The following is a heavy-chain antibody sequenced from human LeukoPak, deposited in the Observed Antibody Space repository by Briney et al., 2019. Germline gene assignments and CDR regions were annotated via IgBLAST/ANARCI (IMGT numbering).Heavy chain of an antibody. V-gene: IGHV3-48*01. J-gene: IGHJ4*02. D-gene: IGHD3-22*01. Sequence: PGGSLRLSCAASGFTFSSYSMNWVRQAPGKGLEWVSYTSSSSSTIYYADSVKGRFTISRDNAKNSLYLQMNSLRAEDTAVYYCARDRNAYYDSSGFYSYWGQGTLVTVSS. CDR3: ARDRNAYYDSSGFYSY. CDR1: GFTFSSYS. CDR2: TSSSSSTI.